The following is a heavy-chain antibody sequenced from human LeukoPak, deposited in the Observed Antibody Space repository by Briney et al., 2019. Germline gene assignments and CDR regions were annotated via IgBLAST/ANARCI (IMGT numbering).Heavy chain of an antibody. D-gene: IGHD3-10*01. CDR1: GFTVSSNY. CDR3: ARVPVGSGSYRSYYYYYMDV. J-gene: IGHJ6*03. CDR2: IYSGGST. Sequence: TGGSLRLSCAASGFTVSSNYMSWVRQAPGKGLEWVSVIYSGGSTYYADSVKGRFTISRDNSKNTLYLQMNSLRAEDTAVYYCARVPVGSGSYRSYYYYYMDVWGKGTTVTVSS. V-gene: IGHV3-66*02.